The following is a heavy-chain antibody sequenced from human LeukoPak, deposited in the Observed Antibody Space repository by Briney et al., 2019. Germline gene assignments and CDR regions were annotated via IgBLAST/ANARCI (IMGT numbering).Heavy chain of an antibody. CDR2: ISSSSSTI. CDR3: ARGWGGGDSSGYSFGY. CDR1: GFTFSSYS. J-gene: IGHJ4*02. Sequence: GGSLRLSCAASGFTFSSYSMNWVRQAPGKGLEWVSYISSSSSTIYYADSVKGRFTISRDNAKNSLYLQMNSLRAEDTAVYYCARGWGGGDSSGYSFGYWGQGTLVTVSS. D-gene: IGHD3-22*01. V-gene: IGHV3-48*04.